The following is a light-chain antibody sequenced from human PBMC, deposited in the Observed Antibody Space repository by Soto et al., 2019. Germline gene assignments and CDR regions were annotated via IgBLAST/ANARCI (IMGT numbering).Light chain of an antibody. Sequence: DIQMTQSQSSLPASLEHRVTITCRAGRSLRPYLNWYQQKPGKAPKLLIYAASNLQSGVPSRFSGSGSGTEFTLTITSLQPEDFATYYCQQSASTGFFGPGTKVDIK. CDR3: QQSASTGF. CDR1: RSLRPY. V-gene: IGKV1-39*01. J-gene: IGKJ3*01. CDR2: AAS.